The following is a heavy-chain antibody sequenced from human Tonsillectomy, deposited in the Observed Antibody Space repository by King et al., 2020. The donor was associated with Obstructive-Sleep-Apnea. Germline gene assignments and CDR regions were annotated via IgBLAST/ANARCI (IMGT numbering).Heavy chain of an antibody. V-gene: IGHV2-26*01. CDR3: ARTPAYSSSWYFDY. Sequence: VTLKESGPVLVKPTETLTLTCTVSGFSLSNARMGVSWIRQPPGKALEWLAHIFSNDEKSYSTSLKSRLTISKDTSKSQVVLTMTNMDPVDTATYYCARTPAYSSSWYFDYWGQGTLVTVSS. J-gene: IGHJ4*02. CDR2: IFSNDEK. D-gene: IGHD6-13*01. CDR1: GFSLSNARMG.